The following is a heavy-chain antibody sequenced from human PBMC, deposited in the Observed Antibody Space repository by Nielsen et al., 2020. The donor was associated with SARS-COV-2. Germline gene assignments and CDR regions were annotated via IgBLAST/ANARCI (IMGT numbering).Heavy chain of an antibody. J-gene: IGHJ4*02. Sequence: GESLKISCAASGFTFSSYAMSWVRQAPGKGLEWVSAISGSGGSTYYADSVKGRFTISRDNSKNTLYLQMNSLRAEDTAVYYCAKVGVGATHFDYWGQGTLVTVSS. CDR2: ISGSGGST. V-gene: IGHV3-23*01. CDR3: AKVGVGATHFDY. D-gene: IGHD1-26*01. CDR1: GFTFSSYA.